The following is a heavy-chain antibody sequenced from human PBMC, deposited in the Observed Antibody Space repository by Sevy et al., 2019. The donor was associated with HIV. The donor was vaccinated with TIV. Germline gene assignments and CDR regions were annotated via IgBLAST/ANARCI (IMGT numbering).Heavy chain of an antibody. CDR2: IKSKTEGATR. V-gene: IGHV3-15*01. D-gene: IGHD1-26*01. CDR3: TAGLGASDFYY. J-gene: IGHJ4*02. CDR1: GFTFSNAW. Sequence: GGSLRLSCAASGFTFSNAWMSWVRQAPGKGLEWVGRIKSKTEGATRDFAAPVKGRLLISRDDSRNTVYLQMNSLKTEDTAVYYCTAGLGASDFYYWGQGTLVTVSS.